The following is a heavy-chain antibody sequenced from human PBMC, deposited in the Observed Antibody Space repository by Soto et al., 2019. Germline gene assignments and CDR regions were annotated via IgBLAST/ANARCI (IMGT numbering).Heavy chain of an antibody. Sequence: PGGSLRLSCEGSGFTFSACAMNWVRQAPGKGLAWVACISSSGSTIYYADSVKGRFTISRDNAKNSLYLQMNSLRAEDTAVYYCANTPHSRRITIFGVARGGYYYYGMDVWGQGTTVTVSS. CDR1: GFTFSACA. D-gene: IGHD3-3*01. J-gene: IGHJ6*02. CDR2: ISSSGSTI. V-gene: IGHV3-48*04. CDR3: ANTPHSRRITIFGVARGGYYYYGMDV.